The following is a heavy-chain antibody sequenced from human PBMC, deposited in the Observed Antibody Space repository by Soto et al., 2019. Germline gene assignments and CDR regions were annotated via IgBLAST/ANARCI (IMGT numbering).Heavy chain of an antibody. CDR1: GFTFSTFS. Sequence: GGSLRLSCVGSGFTFSTFSLHWVRQAPGKGLQWVADISYEGANQYYADFVQGRFTISRANSKNTLYLQMNSLRAEDTAIYYCASDPGGNSPYFYYRMDVWGQGPTVTVSS. V-gene: IGHV3-30*07. J-gene: IGHJ6*02. D-gene: IGHD4-4*01. CDR2: ISYEGANQ. CDR3: ASDPGGNSPYFYYRMDV.